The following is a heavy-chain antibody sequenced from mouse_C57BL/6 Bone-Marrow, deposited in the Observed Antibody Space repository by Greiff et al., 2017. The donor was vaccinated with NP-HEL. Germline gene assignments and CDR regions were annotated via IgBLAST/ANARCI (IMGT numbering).Heavy chain of an antibody. V-gene: IGHV1-81*01. CDR2: IYPRSGNT. CDR3: ASWITTVVATGDY. Sequence: QVQLQQSGAELARPGASVKLSCKASGYTFTSYGISWVKQRTGQGLEWIGEIYPRSGNTYYNEKFKGKATLTADKSSSTAYMELRSLTSEDSAVYFCASWITTVVATGDYWGQGTTLTVSS. J-gene: IGHJ2*01. D-gene: IGHD1-1*01. CDR1: GYTFTSYG.